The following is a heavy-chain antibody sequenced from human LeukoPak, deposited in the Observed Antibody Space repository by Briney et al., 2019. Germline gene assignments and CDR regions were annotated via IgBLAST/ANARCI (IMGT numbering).Heavy chain of an antibody. CDR1: GFTFSDYY. Sequence: GGSLRLSCAASGFTFSDYYMSWIRQAPGKGLEWVSTISGSGASTYYADSVKGRFTISRDNSKNTLYLQMNSLRAEDTAVYYCASEAVVGSAGLSYWGQGTLVTVSS. V-gene: IGHV3-23*01. D-gene: IGHD2-15*01. CDR2: ISGSGAST. J-gene: IGHJ4*02. CDR3: ASEAVVGSAGLSY.